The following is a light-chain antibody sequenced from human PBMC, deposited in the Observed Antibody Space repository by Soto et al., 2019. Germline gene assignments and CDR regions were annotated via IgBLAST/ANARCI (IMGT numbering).Light chain of an antibody. CDR1: QVISSW. Sequence: DIQMTPSPSSVSASVGDRVTITCRASQVISSWLAWYQQKPGKAPNLLIYAASSLQSGVPSRFSGSGSVTDFTLTISSLQPEDLATYYGQQANSFLPGTFGQGTKVEIK. V-gene: IGKV1-12*01. J-gene: IGKJ1*01. CDR2: AAS. CDR3: QQANSFLPGT.